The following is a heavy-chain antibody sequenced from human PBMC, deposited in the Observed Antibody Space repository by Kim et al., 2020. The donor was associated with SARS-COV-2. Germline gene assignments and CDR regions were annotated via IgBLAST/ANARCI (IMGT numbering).Heavy chain of an antibody. Sequence: SETLSLTCAVSGGSISSSNWWWWFLQPPGKGLEWIGEIYHSRSTNYNPSLKSRVTISVDKSKNQFSLKLSSVTAADTAVYYCAREASIAAAGTGTSQDYWGQGTLVTVSS. CDR2: IYHSRST. CDR1: GGSISSSNW. CDR3: AREASIAAAGTGTSQDY. J-gene: IGHJ4*02. D-gene: IGHD6-13*01. V-gene: IGHV4-4*02.